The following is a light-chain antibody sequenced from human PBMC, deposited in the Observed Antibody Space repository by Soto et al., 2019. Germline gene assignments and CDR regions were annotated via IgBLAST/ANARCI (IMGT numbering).Light chain of an antibody. CDR1: QSVSSN. Sequence: EIVMTQSPATLSASPGERATLSCTASQSVSSNLAWYQQKPGQAPRLLIYGASTRATGIPARFSGSGSGTEFTLTISSLEYEDFAVYYCQEYNNWPPMNTFGQGAKLEIK. J-gene: IGKJ2*01. V-gene: IGKV3-15*01. CDR2: GAS. CDR3: QEYNNWPPMNT.